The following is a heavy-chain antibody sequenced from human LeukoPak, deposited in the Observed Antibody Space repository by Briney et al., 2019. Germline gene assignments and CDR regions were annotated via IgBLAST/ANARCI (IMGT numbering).Heavy chain of an antibody. CDR3: ARYSRSYPLPYYFDY. CDR2: INHSGST. Sequence: MSSETLSLTCAVYGVSFSGYYWSWIRQPPGKGLEWIGEINHSGSTNYNPSLKSRVTISVDTSKNQFSLKLSSVTAADTAVYYCARYSRSYPLPYYFDYWGQGTLVTVSS. J-gene: IGHJ4*02. V-gene: IGHV4-34*01. CDR1: GVSFSGYY. D-gene: IGHD1-26*01.